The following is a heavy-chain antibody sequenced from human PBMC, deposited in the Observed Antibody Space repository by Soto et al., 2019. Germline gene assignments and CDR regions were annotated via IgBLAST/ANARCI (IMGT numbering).Heavy chain of an antibody. D-gene: IGHD6-13*01. J-gene: IGHJ4*02. Sequence: PSETRSRTWTVSGGSISRNCWTGIRQPPGKGLEWIGYVYNSGSTNYNPSLKSRVTISEDTSKSQFSLKVNSMTAADTAVYYCARYRREAVAGYTLDNWGQGILVTVSS. CDR1: GGSISRNC. V-gene: IGHV4-59*01. CDR3: ARYRREAVAGYTLDN. CDR2: VYNSGST.